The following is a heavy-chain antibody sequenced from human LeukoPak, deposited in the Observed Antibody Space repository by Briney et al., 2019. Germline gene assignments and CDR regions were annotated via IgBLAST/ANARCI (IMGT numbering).Heavy chain of an antibody. Sequence: PSETLSLTCTVSGGSISSYYWSWLRQPAGKGLEWIGRIYTSGSTNYNPSLKSRVTMSVDTSKNQFSLKLSSETAADTAVYYCARTPNYDSSGYLVHYYYYMDVWGKGTTVTVSS. CDR2: IYTSGST. J-gene: IGHJ6*03. V-gene: IGHV4-4*07. D-gene: IGHD3-22*01. CDR3: ARTPNYDSSGYLVHYYYYMDV. CDR1: GGSISSYY.